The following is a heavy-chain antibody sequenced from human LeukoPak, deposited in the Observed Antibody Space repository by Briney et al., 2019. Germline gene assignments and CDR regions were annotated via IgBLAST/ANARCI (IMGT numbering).Heavy chain of an antibody. J-gene: IGHJ4*02. CDR2: IRSKTDGGTT. Sequence: PGGSLRLSCAAAGFTFTNAWMSWVGQAPGKGVEGVGRIRSKTDGGTTDYAAPVKGRFTIARDDSKNTLYLQMNSLKAEDTAVYYCTRYSSGWYWGQGTLVTVSS. V-gene: IGHV3-15*01. CDR3: TRYSSGWY. CDR1: GFTFTNAW. D-gene: IGHD6-19*01.